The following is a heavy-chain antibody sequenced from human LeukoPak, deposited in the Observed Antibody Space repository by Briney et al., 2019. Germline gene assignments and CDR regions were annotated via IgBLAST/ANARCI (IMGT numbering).Heavy chain of an antibody. J-gene: IGHJ4*02. CDR3: ARWSVGFDY. CDR2: INRDGSDK. CDR1: GFTFSSFW. D-gene: IGHD1-26*01. Sequence: PGGALRLSCAAPGFTFSSFWMTWVRQPPGKGVEWVANINRDGSDKYYVDSVKGRFTISRDSAKNSLFLQMNSLRAEDTAVYYCARWSVGFDYWGQGTLVTVSS. V-gene: IGHV3-7*04.